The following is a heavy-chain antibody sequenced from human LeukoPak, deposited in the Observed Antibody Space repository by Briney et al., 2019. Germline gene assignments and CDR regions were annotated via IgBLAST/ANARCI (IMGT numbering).Heavy chain of an antibody. D-gene: IGHD3-10*01. CDR3: ARGGSGISPAFDI. Sequence: SETLSLTCSVSGGSISSYYWSWIRQPPGKGLEWIGYLYYSGSTNSNPALKSRVTMSVDTSKNPFSLKLRSVTAVDTAVYYCARGGSGISPAFDIWGQGTMVTVSS. V-gene: IGHV4-59*01. J-gene: IGHJ3*02. CDR1: GGSISSYY. CDR2: LYYSGST.